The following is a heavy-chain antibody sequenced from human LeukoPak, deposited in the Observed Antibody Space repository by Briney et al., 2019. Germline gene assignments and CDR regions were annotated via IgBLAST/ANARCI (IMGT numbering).Heavy chain of an antibody. CDR2: IYTSGNT. Sequence: SETLSLTCTVSGGSISSYYWSWIRQPAGRGLEWIGRIYTSGNTNHNPSLKSRVTMSVDASKKQFSLKLSSVTAADSAVYYCASSGYYGSGSYFEYWGQGALVTVSS. D-gene: IGHD3-10*01. J-gene: IGHJ4*02. CDR1: GGSISSYY. CDR3: ASSGYYGSGSYFEY. V-gene: IGHV4-4*07.